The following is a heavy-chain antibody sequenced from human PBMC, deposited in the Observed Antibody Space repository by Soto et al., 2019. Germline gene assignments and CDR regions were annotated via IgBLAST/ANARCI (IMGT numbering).Heavy chain of an antibody. Sequence: QVPLQESGPGLVKPSGTLSLTCAVSGGSISSSNWWSWVRQPPGKGLEWIGEIYHSGSTNYNPSLKSRVTISVDKSKNQFSLKLSSVTAADTSVYYCARDIPIITFGGVMLRVRAFDIWGHGTMVTVSS. V-gene: IGHV4-4*02. CDR2: IYHSGST. CDR3: ARDIPIITFGGVMLRVRAFDI. D-gene: IGHD3-16*01. CDR1: GGSISSSNW. J-gene: IGHJ3*02.